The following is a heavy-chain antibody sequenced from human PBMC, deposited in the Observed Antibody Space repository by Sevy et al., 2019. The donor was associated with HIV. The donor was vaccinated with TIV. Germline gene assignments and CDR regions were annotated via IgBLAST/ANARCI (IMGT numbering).Heavy chain of an antibody. CDR1: GFTVSSNY. CDR2: IYSGVST. D-gene: IGHD3-22*01. Sequence: GGSLRLSCAASGFTVSSNYMSWVRQAPGKGLEWVSVIYSGVSTYYADSVKGRFTISRDNSKNTLYLQMNGLRAEDTAVYYCARVSVYYYDTSGYYTTGNAFDIWGQGTMVTVSS. V-gene: IGHV3-53*01. J-gene: IGHJ3*02. CDR3: ARVSVYYYDTSGYYTTGNAFDI.